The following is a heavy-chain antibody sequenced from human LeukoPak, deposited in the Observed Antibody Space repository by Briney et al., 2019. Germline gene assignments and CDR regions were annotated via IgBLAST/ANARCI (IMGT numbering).Heavy chain of an antibody. V-gene: IGHV4-61*02. Sequence: SETLSLTCTVSGGSINSRIYYWSWIRQPAGKGLEWIGRIYTSGSTNYNPSLKSRVTISVDTSKNQFSLKLSSVTAADTAVYYCARGSRYCSSTSCYSEYFQHWGQGTLVTVSS. D-gene: IGHD2-2*01. CDR1: GGSINSRIYY. CDR3: ARGSRYCSSTSCYSEYFQH. J-gene: IGHJ1*01. CDR2: IYTSGST.